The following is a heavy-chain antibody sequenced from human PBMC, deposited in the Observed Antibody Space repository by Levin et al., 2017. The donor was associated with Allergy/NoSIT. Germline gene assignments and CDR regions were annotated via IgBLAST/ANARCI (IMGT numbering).Heavy chain of an antibody. D-gene: IGHD5-18*01. CDR2: IKHDGSEK. Sequence: LSLTCVASGFPFSDSWMTWVRQAPGKGLEWVANIKHDGSEKKSVDSVQGRFTISRDNAKKSLYLQMNSLRAEDTAVYYCARVGYSSGSTYFDYWGQGTLVTVSS. V-gene: IGHV3-7*01. CDR3: ARVGYSSGSTYFDY. J-gene: IGHJ4*02. CDR1: GFPFSDSW.